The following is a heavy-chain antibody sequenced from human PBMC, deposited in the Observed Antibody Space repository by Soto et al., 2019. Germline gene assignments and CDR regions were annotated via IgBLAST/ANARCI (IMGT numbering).Heavy chain of an antibody. CDR3: ARESRDVHVY. CDR2: IMPIFGTA. D-gene: IGHD2-2*01. J-gene: IGHJ4*02. Sequence: SVKVSCKASGGTFSSYAISWVRQAPGQGLEWMGGIMPIFGTANYAQKIQGRATITADESTSTAYMELSSLRSEDTAVYYCARESRDVHVYWGQGTLVTVSS. V-gene: IGHV1-69*13. CDR1: GGTFSSYA.